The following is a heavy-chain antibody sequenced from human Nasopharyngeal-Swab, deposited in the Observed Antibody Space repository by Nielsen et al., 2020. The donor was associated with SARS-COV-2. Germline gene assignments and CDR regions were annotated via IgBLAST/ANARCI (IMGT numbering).Heavy chain of an antibody. CDR1: GVSISSQY. J-gene: IGHJ6*02. D-gene: IGHD6-19*01. V-gene: IGHV4-59*11. Sequence: SETLSLTCTVSGVSISSQYWSWIRQPPGKGLEWIGYISHNSGTNYNPSLKSRVTMFMDTSKNQFSLKLRSVTAADTAVYYCARDTTGWFQSGMDVWGQGTTVIASS. CDR2: ISHNSGT. CDR3: ARDTTGWFQSGMDV.